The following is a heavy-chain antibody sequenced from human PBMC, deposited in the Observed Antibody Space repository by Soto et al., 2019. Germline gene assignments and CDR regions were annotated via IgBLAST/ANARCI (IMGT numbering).Heavy chain of an antibody. D-gene: IGHD1-26*01. CDR3: FRGSYYYYYYGMDV. CDR1: GYTFTSYD. J-gene: IGHJ6*02. V-gene: IGHV1-8*01. Sequence: ASVKVSCKASGYTFTSYDINWVRQATGQGLEWMGWVNPNSGNTGYAQKFQGRVTMTRNTSISTAYMELSSLRSEDTAVYYCFRGSYYYYYYGMDVWGQGTTVTVS. CDR2: VNPNSGNT.